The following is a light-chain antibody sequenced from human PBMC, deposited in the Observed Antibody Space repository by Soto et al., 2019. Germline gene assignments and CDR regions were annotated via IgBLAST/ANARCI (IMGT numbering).Light chain of an antibody. CDR2: DVS. CDR3: CSYAGSYTWV. Sequence: QSALTQPGSVSGTPGQSVTISCTGTSSEVGSYNYVSWYQHHPGKAPKLMIYDVSKRPSGVSDRFSGSKSGNTASLTISGLEAEDEADYYCCSYAGSYTWVFGGGTKLTVL. V-gene: IGLV2-11*01. CDR1: SSEVGSYNY. J-gene: IGLJ3*02.